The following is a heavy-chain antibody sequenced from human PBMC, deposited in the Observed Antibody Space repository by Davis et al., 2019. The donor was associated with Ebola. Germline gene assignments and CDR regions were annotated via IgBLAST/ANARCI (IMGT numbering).Heavy chain of an antibody. CDR1: GGSISSYY. CDR3: ARGGYCSGGSCYGGYYYYGMDV. CDR2: IYYSGST. D-gene: IGHD2-15*01. J-gene: IGHJ6*02. Sequence: MPSETLSLTCTVSGGSISSYYWSWIRQPPGKGLEWIGYIYYSGSTNYNPSLKSRVTISVDTSKNQFSLKLSSVTAADTAVYYCARGGYCSGGSCYGGYYYYGMDVWGQGTTVTVSS. V-gene: IGHV4-59*12.